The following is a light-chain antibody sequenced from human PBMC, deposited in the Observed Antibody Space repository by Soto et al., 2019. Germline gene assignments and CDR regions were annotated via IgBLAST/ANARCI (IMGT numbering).Light chain of an antibody. CDR3: QQYNTYSFN. CDR1: QSINNW. CDR2: DAS. J-gene: IGKJ3*01. V-gene: IGKV1-5*01. Sequence: DIQMTQSPSNLSASAGDRVTITCRASQSINNWLAWYQQKPGKAPKPLIYDASSLASGVPSWFSGSGSGTEFTLTINSLQPDDVATYYCQQYNTYSFNFGPGTKVDIK.